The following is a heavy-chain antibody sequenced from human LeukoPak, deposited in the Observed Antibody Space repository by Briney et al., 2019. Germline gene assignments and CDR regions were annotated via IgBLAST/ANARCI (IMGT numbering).Heavy chain of an antibody. D-gene: IGHD1-26*01. V-gene: IGHV3-21*01. CDR3: ARDPYSGGYGDYYYYYMDL. J-gene: IGHJ6*03. CDR1: GFTFSTYN. CDR2: ITSSSCYI. Sequence: GGSLRLSCAASGFTFSTYNMNWVRQAPGKGLEWVSSITSSSCYIYYADSVKGRFTISRDNAKNSPYLQMNSLRAEDTAVYYCARDPYSGGYGDYYYYYMDLWGQGTTVTISS.